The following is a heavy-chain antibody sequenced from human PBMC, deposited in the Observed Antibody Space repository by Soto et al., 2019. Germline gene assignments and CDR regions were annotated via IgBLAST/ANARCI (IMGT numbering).Heavy chain of an antibody. D-gene: IGHD6-19*01. Sequence: EVQLVESGGGLVKPGGSLRLSCAASGFTFSSYSMNWVRQAPGKGLEWVSSISSSSSYIYYADSVKGRFTISRDNAKTSLYLQMNSLRAEDTAVYYCARAVAGHDYYYYCMDVGGQGTTVTVAS. CDR2: ISSSSSYI. CDR3: ARAVAGHDYYYYCMDV. V-gene: IGHV3-21*01. J-gene: IGHJ6*02. CDR1: GFTFSSYS.